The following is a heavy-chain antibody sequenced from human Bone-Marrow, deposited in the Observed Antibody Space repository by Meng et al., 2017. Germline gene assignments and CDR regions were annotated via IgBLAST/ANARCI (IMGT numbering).Heavy chain of an antibody. CDR2: ITASGDST. V-gene: IGHV3-23*01. CDR3: VKRTTGTIDW. Sequence: EGELLGVGGGLGQPGGSLRLSCAASGFTFRNYVMNWVRQAAGKGLEWVSGITASGDSTYYADFVKGRFTISRDNSKNTLYLQMSSLRAEDTAVYYCVKRTTGTIDWWGQGTLVTVSS. CDR1: GFTFRNYV. J-gene: IGHJ1*01. D-gene: IGHD1-7*01.